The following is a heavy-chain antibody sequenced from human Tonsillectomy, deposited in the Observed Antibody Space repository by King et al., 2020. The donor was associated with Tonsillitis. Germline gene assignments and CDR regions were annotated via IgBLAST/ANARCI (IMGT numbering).Heavy chain of an antibody. CDR1: GFDFSLYA. V-gene: IGHV3-33*01. CDR3: VRDPIIAAADLYGMDV. D-gene: IGHD6-13*01. J-gene: IGHJ6*02. CDR2: TWYDGSKE. Sequence: VQLVESGGGVVQPGGSLRLSCAASGFDFSLYAYHWVRQAPGKGLEWVAVTWYDGSKEYYADSVKGRFTISRDNSKNTVDLQMNSLRAEDMAVYHCVRDPIIAAADLYGMDVWGQGTTVTVSS.